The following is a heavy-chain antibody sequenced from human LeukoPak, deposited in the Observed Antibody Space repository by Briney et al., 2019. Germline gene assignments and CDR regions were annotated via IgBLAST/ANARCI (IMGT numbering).Heavy chain of an antibody. CDR1: GDSFSYFY. J-gene: IGHJ4*02. CDR2: INHSGST. V-gene: IGHV4-34*01. CDR3: ARHESLDY. Sequence: KPSETLSLTCTVSGDSFSYFYWSWIRQPPGKGLEWIGEINHSGSTNYNPSLKSRVTISVDTSKNQFSLKLSSVTAADTAVYYCARHESLDYWGQGTLVTVSS.